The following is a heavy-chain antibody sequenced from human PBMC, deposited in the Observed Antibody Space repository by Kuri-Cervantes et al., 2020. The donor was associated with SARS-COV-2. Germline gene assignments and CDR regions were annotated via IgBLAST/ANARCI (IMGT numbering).Heavy chain of an antibody. CDR2: INHSGST. CDR3: ARVAVAATIFGDY. D-gene: IGHD6-19*01. J-gene: IGHJ4*02. Sequence: SETLSLPCAVYGGSFSDYYWSWIRQPPGKGLEWIGEINHSGSTNYNPSLKSRVTISVDTSKNQFSLELSSVTAADTAVYYCARVAVAATIFGDYWGQGNMVTVSS. CDR1: GGSFSDYY. V-gene: IGHV4-34*01.